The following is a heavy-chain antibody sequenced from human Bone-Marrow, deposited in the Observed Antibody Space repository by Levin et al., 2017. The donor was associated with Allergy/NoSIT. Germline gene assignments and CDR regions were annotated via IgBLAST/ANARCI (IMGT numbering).Heavy chain of an antibody. CDR1: GFTFNNYG. J-gene: IGHJ4*02. V-gene: IGHV3-30*18. D-gene: IGHD6-19*01. Sequence: PGGSLRLSCTASGFTFNNYGMHWIRQAPGKGLEWVATISYDGNNRYYVESVKGRFTISRDTSTNTLFLQMNSLRAEDTAVYYCAKDGLGEQWLFWGVGGNFCDSWGQGTLVTVSS. CDR2: ISYDGNNR. CDR3: AKDGLGEQWLFWGVGGNFCDS.